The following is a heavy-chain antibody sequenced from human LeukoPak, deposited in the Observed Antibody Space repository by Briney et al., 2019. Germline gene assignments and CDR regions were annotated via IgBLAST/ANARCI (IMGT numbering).Heavy chain of an antibody. V-gene: IGHV3-7*03. CDR2: IKQDGSEK. CDR1: GFTFSSYW. Sequence: GGSLRLSCAASGFTFSSYWMSWVRQAPGKGLEWVANIKQDGSEKYYVDSVTGRFTISRDNSRNTLYLQMNSLRGDDTAVYYCAKDVGKWESLHFFDYWGQGTLVTVSS. CDR3: AKDVGKWESLHFFDY. J-gene: IGHJ4*02. D-gene: IGHD1-26*01.